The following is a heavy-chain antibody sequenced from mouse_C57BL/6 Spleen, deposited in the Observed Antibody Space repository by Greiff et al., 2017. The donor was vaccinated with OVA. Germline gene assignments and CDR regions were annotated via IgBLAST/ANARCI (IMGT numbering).Heavy chain of an antibody. CDR3: ARDLTARAMDY. CDR2: ISYDGSN. D-gene: IGHD3-3*01. Sequence: DVQLVESGPGLVKPSQSLSLTCSVTGYSITSGYYWNWIRQFPGNKLEWMGYISYDGSNNYNPSLKNRISITRDTSKNQFFLKLNSVTTEDTATYYCARDLTARAMDYWGQGTSVTVSS. V-gene: IGHV3-6*01. J-gene: IGHJ4*01. CDR1: GYSITSGYY.